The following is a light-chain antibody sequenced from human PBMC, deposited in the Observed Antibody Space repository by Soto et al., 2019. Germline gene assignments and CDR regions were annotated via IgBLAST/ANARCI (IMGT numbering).Light chain of an antibody. CDR3: SSYTSSNTWV. CDR1: SSDIGTYNF. V-gene: IGLV2-14*01. J-gene: IGLJ3*02. CDR2: EVS. Sequence: QSALTQPASVSASPGQSITISCTGTSSDIGTYNFVSWYQQHPGKAPKLMISEVSNRPSWVSNRFSGSKSGNTASLTVSALQAEYEADNYFSSYTSSNTWVFGGGTKLTVL.